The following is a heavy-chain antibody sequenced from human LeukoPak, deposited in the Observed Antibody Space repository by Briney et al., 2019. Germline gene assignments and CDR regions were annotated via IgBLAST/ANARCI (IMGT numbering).Heavy chain of an antibody. Sequence: PGGSLRLSCVASGFNFGSFGMHWVRQAPGKGPEWVALIWATGSNQYYVDSVRGRFTISRDNSKNTLYLQMSHLRGEDTAVYFCAKVGQVSATLPDYYYMDVWGNGTTVTVSS. CDR3: AKVGQVSATLPDYYYMDV. J-gene: IGHJ6*03. CDR2: IWATGSNQ. CDR1: GFNFGSFG. V-gene: IGHV3-33*03. D-gene: IGHD1-14*01.